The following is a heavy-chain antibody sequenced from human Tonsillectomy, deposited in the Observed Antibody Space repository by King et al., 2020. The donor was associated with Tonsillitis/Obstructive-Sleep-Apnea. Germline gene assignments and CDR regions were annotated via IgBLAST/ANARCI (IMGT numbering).Heavy chain of an antibody. V-gene: IGHV4-61*01. D-gene: IGHD1-7*01. J-gene: IGHJ4*02. CDR2: IYYSGST. CDR1: GGSVSSGSYY. Sequence: QLQESGPGLVKPSETLSLTCTVSGGSVSSGSYYWSWIRQPPGKGLEWIGYIYYSGSTNYNPSLKSRVTISVDTSKNQFSLKLSFVTAADTAVYYCARDITGTTMGYWGQGTLVTVSS. CDR3: ARDITGTTMGY.